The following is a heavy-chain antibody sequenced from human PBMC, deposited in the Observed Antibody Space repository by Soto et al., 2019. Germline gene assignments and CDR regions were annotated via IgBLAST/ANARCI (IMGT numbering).Heavy chain of an antibody. J-gene: IGHJ6*02. CDR2: ISSSSSYI. CDR1: GFTFSSYS. CDR3: ARDFKGRYYYYGMDV. V-gene: IGHV3-21*01. Sequence: PGGSLRLSCAASGFTFSSYSMNWVRQAPGKGLEWVSSISSSSSYIYYADSVKGRFTISRDNAKNSLYLQMNSLRAEDTAVYYCARDFKGRYYYYGMDVWGQGTTVTVSS.